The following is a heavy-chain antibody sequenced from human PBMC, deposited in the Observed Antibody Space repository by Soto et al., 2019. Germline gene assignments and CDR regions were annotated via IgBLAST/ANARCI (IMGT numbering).Heavy chain of an antibody. CDR1: GGSISSSNW. CDR2: IYHSGST. V-gene: IGHV4-4*02. D-gene: IGHD5-12*01. J-gene: IGHJ5*02. CDR3: ARSWNLWLRYINWFDP. Sequence: SETLSLTCAVSGGSISSSNWWSWVRQPPGKGLEWIGEIYHSGSTNYNPSLKSRVTISVDKSKNQFSLKLSSVTAADTAVYYCARSWNLWLRYINWFDPWGQGTLVTVSS.